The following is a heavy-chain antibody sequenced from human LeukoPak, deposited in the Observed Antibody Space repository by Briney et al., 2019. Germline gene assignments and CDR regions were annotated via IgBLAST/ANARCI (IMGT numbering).Heavy chain of an antibody. J-gene: IGHJ4*02. CDR2: ISYSSTSI. CDR3: VREFGSYLRRDN. CDR1: GFTFSNYH. D-gene: IGHD1-26*01. V-gene: IGHV3-21*01. Sequence: GGSLRLSCAASGFTFSNYHMNWVRQAPGKGLEWVSSISYSSTSIDYADSVKGRFTISRDNAKNSLYLQMNSLRAQDTAVYSCVREFGSYLRRDNWGQGSLVTVYS.